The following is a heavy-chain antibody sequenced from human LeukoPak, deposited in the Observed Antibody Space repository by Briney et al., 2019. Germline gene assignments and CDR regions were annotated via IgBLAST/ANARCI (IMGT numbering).Heavy chain of an antibody. J-gene: IGHJ5*02. D-gene: IGHD2-15*01. CDR2: ISSSNSYI. CDR1: GFTFSSNS. CDR3: ARTPHFQVVASPSSPNWFDP. Sequence: GGSLRLSCAASGFTFSSNSMNWVRQAPGKGLEWVSSISSSNSYIYYADSVKGRFTISRDNAKNSLYLQMNSLRAEDTAVYYCARTPHFQVVASPSSPNWFDPWGQGTLVTVSS. V-gene: IGHV3-21*01.